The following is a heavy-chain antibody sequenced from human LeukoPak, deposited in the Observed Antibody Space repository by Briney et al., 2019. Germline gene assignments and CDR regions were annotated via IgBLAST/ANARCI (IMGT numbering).Heavy chain of an antibody. CDR1: GGSFSGYY. CDR2: INHSGST. CDR3: ARDLYYYGSGAKYGMDV. D-gene: IGHD3-10*01. J-gene: IGHJ6*02. V-gene: IGHV4-34*01. Sequence: SETLSLTCAVYGGSFSGYYWSWIRQPPGKGLEWIGEINHSGSTNYNPSLKSRVTISVDTSKNQFSLKLSSVTAADTAVYYCARDLYYYGSGAKYGMDVWGQGTTVTVSS.